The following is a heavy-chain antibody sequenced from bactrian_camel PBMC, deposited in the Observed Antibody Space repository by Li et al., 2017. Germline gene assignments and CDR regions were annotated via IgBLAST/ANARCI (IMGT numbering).Heavy chain of an antibody. Sequence: HVQLVESGGGSVEAGGSLRLSCAYSGNPPNTAYMAWFRQLPGKDREGVAAIHRDGRTKYGDRVKGRFTISKDDSERILYLQMDSLKPEDTAMYYCAADRSRMTTMQVLGFTPRYWGQGTQVTVS. CDR3: AADRSRMTTMQVLGFTPRY. CDR2: IHRDGRT. CDR1: GNPPNTAY. V-gene: IGHV3S53*01. J-gene: IGHJ4*01. D-gene: IGHD3*01.